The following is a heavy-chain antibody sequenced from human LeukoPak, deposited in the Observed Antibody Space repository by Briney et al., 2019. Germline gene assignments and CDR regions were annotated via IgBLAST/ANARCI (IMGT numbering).Heavy chain of an antibody. CDR1: GGSINSSNW. Sequence: PSETLSLTCAVSGGSINSSNWWSWVRQPPGKGLEWIGEIFHSATTNYNPSLKSRVTISVDKSKNHFSLKLSSVTAADTAVYYCYSAFDWFNFDYWGQGTLVTVSS. CDR2: IFHSATT. J-gene: IGHJ4*02. CDR3: YSAFDWFNFDY. V-gene: IGHV4-4*02. D-gene: IGHD3-9*01.